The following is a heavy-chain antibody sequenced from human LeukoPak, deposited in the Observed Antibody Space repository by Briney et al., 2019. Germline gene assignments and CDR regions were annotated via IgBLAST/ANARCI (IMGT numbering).Heavy chain of an antibody. CDR3: VRGPLYDRGVYQY. J-gene: IGHJ1*01. Sequence: PSETLSLTCDVYGGGSYSGYYWTWIRQPPGKGLEWIGETNQNGNTNYNSSLTSRVTISLDTSKNEFSLKLTSVTAADTAVYYCVRGPLYDRGVYQYWGQGTLVSVSS. V-gene: IGHV4-34*01. CDR1: GGGSYSGYY. D-gene: IGHD5/OR15-5a*01. CDR2: TNQNGNT.